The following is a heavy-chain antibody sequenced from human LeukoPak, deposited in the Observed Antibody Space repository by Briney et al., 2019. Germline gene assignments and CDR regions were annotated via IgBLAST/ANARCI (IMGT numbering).Heavy chain of an antibody. D-gene: IGHD2-2*02. CDR2: INSDGSST. V-gene: IGHV3-74*03. Sequence: GGSLRLSCAASGFTFSGYWMHWVRQAPGKGLVWVSHINSDGSSTTYADSVKGRFTISRDNAKNTLYLQMNSLRVEDTAVYYCARDAGYCTSNRCYKDYWGQGTLVTVSS. CDR1: GFTFSGYW. J-gene: IGHJ4*02. CDR3: ARDAGYCTSNRCYKDY.